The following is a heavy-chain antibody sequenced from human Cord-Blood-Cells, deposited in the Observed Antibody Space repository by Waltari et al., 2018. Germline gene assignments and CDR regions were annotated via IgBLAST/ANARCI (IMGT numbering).Heavy chain of an antibody. CDR1: GYSISSGYY. Sequence: QVQLQESGPGLVKPSETLSLTCTVSGYSISSGYYWGWIRQPPGKGLEWIGSIYHSGSTYYNPSRKSRVTISVDTSKNQFSLKLSSVTAADTAVYYCASVGAAAIDYWGQGTLVTVSS. V-gene: IGHV4-38-2*02. D-gene: IGHD2-2*01. CDR3: ASVGAAAIDY. CDR2: IYHSGST. J-gene: IGHJ4*02.